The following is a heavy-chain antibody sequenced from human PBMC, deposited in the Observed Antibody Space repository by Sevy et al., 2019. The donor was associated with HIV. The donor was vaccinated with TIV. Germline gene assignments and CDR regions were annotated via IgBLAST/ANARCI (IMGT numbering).Heavy chain of an antibody. CDR3: ARDLGGYGGNSIDY. J-gene: IGHJ4*02. V-gene: IGHV1-18*01. D-gene: IGHD2-21*02. CDR1: GYTFTSYG. CDR2: ISAYNGNT. Sequence: ASVKVSCKASGYTFTSYGISWVRQAPGQGLEWMGWISAYNGNTNYAQKLQGRVTMTTDTYTSTAYMELRSLRSDDTAVYYCARDLGGYGGNSIDYSGQGTLVTVSS.